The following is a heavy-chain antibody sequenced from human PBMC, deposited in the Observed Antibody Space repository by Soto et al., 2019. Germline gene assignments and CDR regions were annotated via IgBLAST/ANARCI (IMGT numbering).Heavy chain of an antibody. J-gene: IGHJ5*02. V-gene: IGHV4-4*07. CDR3: ARGQRFSDWFDP. CDR2: IYSSGIT. CDR1: GGSVNGYY. D-gene: IGHD3-3*01. Sequence: QVQLQESGPGLVKPSETLSLTCTVFGGSVNGYYWTWIRQPAGKGLEWIGRIYSSGITKYNPSLKSRVTMSLDASRNQFSLTLTSVTAADTAVYYCARGQRFSDWFDPWGQGTLVTVSS.